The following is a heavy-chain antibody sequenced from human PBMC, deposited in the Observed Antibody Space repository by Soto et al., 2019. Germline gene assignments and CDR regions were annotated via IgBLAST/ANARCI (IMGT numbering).Heavy chain of an antibody. J-gene: IGHJ4*02. CDR2: VHASGST. Sequence: QVQLQESGPGLVKPSQTLSLTCSVSGESINNGAYFWSGIRQHPGKGLEWIGYVHASGSTYYNPSLRGRVDMSIDTSKKRFYLNLKSVTDADTAVFFCARGCVEAGMAFDYWGPGALVTVSS. CDR1: GESINNGAYF. D-gene: IGHD1-1*01. CDR3: ARGCVEAGMAFDY. V-gene: IGHV4-31*03.